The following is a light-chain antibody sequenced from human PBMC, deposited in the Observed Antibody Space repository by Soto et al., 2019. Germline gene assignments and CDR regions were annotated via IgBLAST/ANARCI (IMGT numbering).Light chain of an antibody. J-gene: IGKJ4*01. V-gene: IGKV3-11*01. CDR3: QQRSSWPLT. CDR2: GAS. Sequence: EIVMTQSPATLSVSPGERATLSCRASQSVSSNLAWYQQKPGQAPRLLIYGASNRATGIPDRFSGSGSGTDFTLTISRLEPEDFAVYYCQQRSSWPLTFGGGTKVDIK. CDR1: QSVSSN.